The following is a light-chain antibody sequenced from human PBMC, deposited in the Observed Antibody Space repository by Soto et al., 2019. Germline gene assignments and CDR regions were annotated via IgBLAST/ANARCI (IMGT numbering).Light chain of an antibody. J-gene: IGLJ1*01. CDR2: EVS. V-gene: IGLV2-14*01. CDR3: SSYTSSTNYV. CDR1: SIDIAPYNY. Sequence: QSVLTQPASVSGSPGQSLTISCTGTSIDIAPYNYVSWYQQHPGKAPKLIIYEVSYRPPGLSNCISGSKSLNTASRTISGLQAEDEADYYCSSYTSSTNYVFGTGTKSPS.